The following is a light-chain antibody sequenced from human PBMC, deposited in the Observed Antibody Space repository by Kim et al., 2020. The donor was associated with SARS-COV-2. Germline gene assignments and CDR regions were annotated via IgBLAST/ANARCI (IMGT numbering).Light chain of an antibody. CDR3: NSRDSSGNLLL. Sequence: ALGQTLRMHCKGDSLRSYDATWYQQTPGQAPLLVISGKNPRPSGIPNRFSGSISGNTASLTITGTQAEDEADYYCNSRDSSGNLLLFGGGTQLTVL. CDR1: SLRSYD. V-gene: IGLV3-19*01. CDR2: GKN. J-gene: IGLJ2*01.